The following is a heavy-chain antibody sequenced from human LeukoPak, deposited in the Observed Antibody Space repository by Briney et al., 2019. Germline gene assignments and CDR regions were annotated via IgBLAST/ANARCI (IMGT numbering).Heavy chain of an antibody. CDR3: ARQGNILTSPAFNI. V-gene: IGHV4-39*01. J-gene: IGHJ3*02. Sequence: SETLSLTSTVSGGSISSSSYYWGWIRQPPGKGLEWIGSIYYSGSTYYNPSLKSRVTISVDTSKNQFSLKLSSVTAADTAVYYCARQGNILTSPAFNIWGQGAMVTVS. D-gene: IGHD3-9*01. CDR2: IYYSGST. CDR1: GGSISSSSYY.